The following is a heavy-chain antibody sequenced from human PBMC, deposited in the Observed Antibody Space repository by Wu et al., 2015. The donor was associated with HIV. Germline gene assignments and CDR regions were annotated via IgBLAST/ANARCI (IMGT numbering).Heavy chain of an antibody. CDR2: IIPIFGTA. CDR3: ARGDCSSTSCYPTSDY. Sequence: QVQLVQSGAEVKKPGSSVKVSCKASGGTFSSYAISWVRQAPGQGLEWMGGIIPIFGTANYAQKFQGRVTITADESTSTAYMELSSLRSEDTAVYYCARGDCSSTSCYPTSDYWGPGNPWVTVSS. D-gene: IGHD2-2*01. J-gene: IGHJ4*02. CDR1: GGTFSSYA. V-gene: IGHV1-69*12.